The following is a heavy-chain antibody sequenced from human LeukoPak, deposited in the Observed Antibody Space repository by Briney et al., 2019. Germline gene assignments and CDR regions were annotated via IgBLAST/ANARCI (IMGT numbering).Heavy chain of an antibody. V-gene: IGHV1-69*05. J-gene: IGHJ2*01. CDR3: ATPRSPDWYFDL. Sequence: GSSVKVSCKASGGTFSSYAISWVRQAPGQGLEWMGGIILIFGTANYAQKFQGRVTITTDESTSTAYMELSSLRSEDTAVYYCATPRSPDWYFDLWGRGTPVTVSS. CDR2: IILIFGTA. CDR1: GGTFSSYA.